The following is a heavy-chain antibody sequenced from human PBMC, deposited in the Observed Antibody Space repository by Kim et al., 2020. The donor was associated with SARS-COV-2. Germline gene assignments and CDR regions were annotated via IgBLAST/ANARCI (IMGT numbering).Heavy chain of an antibody. D-gene: IGHD6-19*01. Sequence: KFQGRVTMTRDTSISTAYMELSRLRSDDTAVYYCARVAVAGSSNWFDPWGQGTLVTVSS. CDR3: ARVAVAGSSNWFDP. V-gene: IGHV1-2*02. J-gene: IGHJ5*02.